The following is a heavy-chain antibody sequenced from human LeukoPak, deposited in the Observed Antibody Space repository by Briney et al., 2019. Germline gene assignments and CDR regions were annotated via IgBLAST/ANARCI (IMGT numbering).Heavy chain of an antibody. D-gene: IGHD2-15*01. V-gene: IGHV4-39*01. CDR1: GFTFSSYSMN. CDR2: IYYSGST. CDR3: ARRRRYCSGGSCYLFDY. J-gene: IGHJ4*02. Sequence: GSLRLSCAASGFTFSSYSMNWVRQPPGKGLEWIGSIYYSGSTYYNPSLKSRVTISVDTSKNQFSLKLSSVTAADTAVYYCARRRRYCSGGSCYLFDYWGQGTLVTVSS.